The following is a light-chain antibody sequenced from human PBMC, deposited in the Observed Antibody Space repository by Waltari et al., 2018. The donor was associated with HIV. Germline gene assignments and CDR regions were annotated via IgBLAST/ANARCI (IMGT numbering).Light chain of an antibody. J-gene: IGKJ1*01. CDR3: QQYYTYPQT. Sequence: IRMTQSPSSFSASTGDRVTITCRASQSISTSLSWYQLKPGKAPKLRIYGASTLQSGVPSRFSGSGSGTDFTLTISCLQSDDFATYSCQQYYTYPQTFGQGTTVEIK. CDR1: QSISTS. V-gene: IGKV1-8*01. CDR2: GAS.